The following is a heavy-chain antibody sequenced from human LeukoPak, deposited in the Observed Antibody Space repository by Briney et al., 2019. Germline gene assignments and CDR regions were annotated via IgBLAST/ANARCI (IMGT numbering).Heavy chain of an antibody. J-gene: IGHJ4*02. CDR2: IYYSGST. CDR1: GGSISSSSYY. D-gene: IGHD3-22*01. V-gene: IGHV4-39*01. CDR3: ARLSPMTPDY. Sequence: SETLPLTCTVSGGSISSSSYYWGWIRQPPGKGLEWIGSIYYSGSTYYNPSLKSRVTISVDTSKNQFSLKLSSVTAADTAVYYCARLSPMTPDYWGQGTLVTVSS.